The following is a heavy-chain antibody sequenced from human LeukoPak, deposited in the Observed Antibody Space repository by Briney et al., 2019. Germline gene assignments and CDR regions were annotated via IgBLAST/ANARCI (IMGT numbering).Heavy chain of an antibody. J-gene: IGHJ6*03. CDR3: ASLRWGYSNNYYYYYMDV. CDR1: GGSINSGTYY. D-gene: IGHD5-18*01. CDR2: IYPSGTT. V-gene: IGHV4-61*02. Sequence: PSETLSLTCTVSGGSINSGTYYWSWIRQPAGKGLEWIGRIYPSGTTNYNPSLKSRVTISVDTSKNQFSLKLTSVTAADTAVYYCASLRWGYSNNYYYYYMDVWGKGTTVTISS.